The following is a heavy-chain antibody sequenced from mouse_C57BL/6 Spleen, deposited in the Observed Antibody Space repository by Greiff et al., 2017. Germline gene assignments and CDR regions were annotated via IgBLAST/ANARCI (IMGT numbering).Heavy chain of an antibody. V-gene: IGHV1-26*01. CDR1: GYTFTDYY. D-gene: IGHD2-5*01. J-gene: IGHJ2*01. Sequence: EVQLQQSGPELVKPGASVKISCKASGYTFTDYYMNWVKQSRGKSLEWIGDINPNNGGTSYNQKFKGKATLTVDKSSSTAYMELRSLTSEDSAVYYCARSGSNYDVDYWGQGTTLTVSS. CDR2: INPNNGGT. CDR3: ARSGSNYDVDY.